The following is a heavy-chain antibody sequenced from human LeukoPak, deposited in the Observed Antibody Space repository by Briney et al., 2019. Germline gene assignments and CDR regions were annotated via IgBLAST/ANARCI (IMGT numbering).Heavy chain of an antibody. Sequence: GGSLRLSCSASGFTFNKYCMHWVRQAPGKGLEWVASIRYDESNKYYADSVQGRFIISRDNSKNTLYLQMNSLRLEDTAVYYCAKDPNVLRFLQWPGEFDPWGQGTLVTVSS. D-gene: IGHD3-3*01. J-gene: IGHJ5*02. V-gene: IGHV3-30*02. CDR3: AKDPNVLRFLQWPGEFDP. CDR2: IRYDESNK. CDR1: GFTFNKYC.